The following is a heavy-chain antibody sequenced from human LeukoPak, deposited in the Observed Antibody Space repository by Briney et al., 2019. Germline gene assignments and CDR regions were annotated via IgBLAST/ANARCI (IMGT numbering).Heavy chain of an antibody. J-gene: IGHJ4*02. CDR3: AKDAPAVLRYFDWLFYDY. V-gene: IGHV3-23*01. Sequence: PGRSLRLSCAASGFTFSSYAMSWVRQAPGKGLEWVSAISGSGGSTYYADSVKGRFTISRDNSKNTLYLRMNSLRAEDTAVYYCAKDAPAVLRYFDWLFYDYWGQGTLVTVSS. CDR1: GFTFSSYA. CDR2: ISGSGGST. D-gene: IGHD3-9*01.